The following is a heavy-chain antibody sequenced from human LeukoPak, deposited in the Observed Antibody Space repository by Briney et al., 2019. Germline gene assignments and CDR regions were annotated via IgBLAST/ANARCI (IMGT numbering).Heavy chain of an antibody. CDR1: GFTFSSYA. Sequence: GGSLRLSCAASGFTFSSYAMSWVRQAPGKGLEWVSAISGSGGSTYYADSVKGRFTIPRDNSKNTLYLQMNSLRAEDTAVYYCAKDLKSGHWFDPWGQETLVTVSS. V-gene: IGHV3-23*01. CDR3: AKDLKSGHWFDP. CDR2: ISGSGGST. J-gene: IGHJ5*02.